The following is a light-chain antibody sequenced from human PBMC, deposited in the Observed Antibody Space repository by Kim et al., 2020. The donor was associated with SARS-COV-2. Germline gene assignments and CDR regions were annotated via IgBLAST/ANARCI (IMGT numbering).Light chain of an antibody. CDR2: DVT. J-gene: IGLJ3*02. V-gene: IGLV2-11*01. CDR3: CSYAGTYTWV. Sequence: GQSVTISCPGSSSGVGAYDYVYWYQHHPGNAPKFIIYDVTKRPSGVADRFSGSKSANTASLTISGLQAEDEADYYCCSYAGTYTWVFGGGTQLTVL. CDR1: SSGVGAYDY.